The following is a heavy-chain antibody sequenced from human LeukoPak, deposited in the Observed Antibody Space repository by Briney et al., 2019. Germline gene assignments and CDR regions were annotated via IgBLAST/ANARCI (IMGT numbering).Heavy chain of an antibody. Sequence: SETLSLTCTVSGYSISSGYYWGWIRQPPGKGLEWIGSIYHSGSTYYNPSLKSRVTISVDTSKNQFSLKLSSVTAADTAVYYCARDSRRGIAVDYWGQGTLVTVSS. J-gene: IGHJ4*02. D-gene: IGHD6-13*01. V-gene: IGHV4-38-2*02. CDR2: IYHSGST. CDR3: ARDSRRGIAVDY. CDR1: GYSISSGYY.